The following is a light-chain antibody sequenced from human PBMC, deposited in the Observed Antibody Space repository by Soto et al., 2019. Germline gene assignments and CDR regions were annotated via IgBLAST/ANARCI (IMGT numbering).Light chain of an antibody. CDR1: QSISTS. Sequence: DIQMTQSPATLSASLGDRVTITCRASQSISTSLAWYQQKPGKAPRLLIYDASSLESGVPSRFSGSGSGTEFTLTISSLEPEDFAVYYCQQYVASPYTFGQGTKVDIK. J-gene: IGKJ2*01. CDR2: DAS. CDR3: QQYVASPYT. V-gene: IGKV1-5*01.